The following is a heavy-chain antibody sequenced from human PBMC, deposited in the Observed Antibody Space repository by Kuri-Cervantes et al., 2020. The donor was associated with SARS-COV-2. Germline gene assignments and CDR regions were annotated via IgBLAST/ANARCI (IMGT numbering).Heavy chain of an antibody. CDR2: IKQDGSEK. V-gene: IGHV3-7*01. CDR1: GFTFSSYW. Sequence: ETLSLTCAASGFTFSSYWMSWVRQAPGKGLEWVANIKQDGSEKYYVDSVKGRFTISRDNSKNTLYLQMNSLRVEDTALYYCARAYGDYVFREALDSWGQGTLVTVSS. CDR3: ARAYGDYVFREALDS. D-gene: IGHD4-17*01. J-gene: IGHJ4*02.